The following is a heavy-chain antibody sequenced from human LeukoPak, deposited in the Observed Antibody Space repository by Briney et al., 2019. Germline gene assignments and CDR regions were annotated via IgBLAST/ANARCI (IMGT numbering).Heavy chain of an antibody. CDR2: IIPIFGTA. J-gene: IGHJ4*02. Sequence: SVKVSCEASGGTFSSYAISWVRQAPGQGLEWMGGIIPIFGTANYAQKFQGRVTITADESTSTAYMELSSLRSEDTAVYYCARDRYVLLWFGELYSWGQGTLVTVSS. CDR1: GGTFSSYA. CDR3: ARDRYVLLWFGELYS. D-gene: IGHD3-10*01. V-gene: IGHV1-69*13.